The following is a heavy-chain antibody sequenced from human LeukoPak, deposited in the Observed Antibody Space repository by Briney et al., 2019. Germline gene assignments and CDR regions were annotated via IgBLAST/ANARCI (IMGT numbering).Heavy chain of an antibody. CDR3: ARGPQVYACVWGSYRFDY. J-gene: IGHJ4*02. CDR1: GGSISSGFYY. V-gene: IGHV4-39*07. CDR2: IYYSGII. D-gene: IGHD3-16*02. Sequence: SETLSLTCTVSGGSISSGFYYWAWIRQPPGKGLEWIGSIYYSGIIYYNPSLKSRVTISVDTSKNQFSLKLSSVTAADTAVYYCARGPQVYACVWGSYRFDYWGQGTLVTVSS.